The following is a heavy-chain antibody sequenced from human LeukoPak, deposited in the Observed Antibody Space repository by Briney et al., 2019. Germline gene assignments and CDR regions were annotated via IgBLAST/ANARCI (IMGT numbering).Heavy chain of an antibody. CDR2: IRSKTYGGTT. CDR1: GFIFGDYA. J-gene: IGHJ5*02. Sequence: GGSLRLSCTASGFIFGDYAMSWVRQAPGKGLEWVGSIRSKTYGGTTEYAASVKGRFIISKDDSTSIAYLQMNSLKTEDTAVYSCTRDSGASGGSCYPWGQGTLVTVSS. V-gene: IGHV3-49*04. CDR3: TRDSGASGGSCYP. D-gene: IGHD2-15*01.